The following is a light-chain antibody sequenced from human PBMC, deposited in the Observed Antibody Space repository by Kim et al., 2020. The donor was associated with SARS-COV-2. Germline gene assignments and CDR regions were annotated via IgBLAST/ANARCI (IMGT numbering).Light chain of an antibody. CDR3: QQYNDWPPGDT. J-gene: IGKJ2*01. Sequence: EIVMTQSPATLSVSPGERATLSCRASQSVSSYVAWYQQKPGQSPRLLMYDASTRATGIPARFSGSGSGTEFTLTISNLQSEDVAVYYCQQYNDWPPGDTFGQGTKLEI. CDR1: QSVSSY. CDR2: DAS. V-gene: IGKV3D-15*01.